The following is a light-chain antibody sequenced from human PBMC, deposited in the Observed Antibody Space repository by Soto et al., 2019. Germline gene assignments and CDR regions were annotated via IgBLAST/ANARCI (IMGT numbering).Light chain of an antibody. CDR1: QSVNTN. CDR3: QQYNNWPRT. V-gene: IGKV3-15*01. CDR2: GAS. J-gene: IGKJ1*01. Sequence: EIGMTQSPATLSVSPGDRATLSCRASQSVNTNLAWYQQKPGQAPRLLIYGASIRATGSPASFSGSGSGTEFTLTICSLQSEDFAVYYCQQYNNWPRTFGQGTKVEIK.